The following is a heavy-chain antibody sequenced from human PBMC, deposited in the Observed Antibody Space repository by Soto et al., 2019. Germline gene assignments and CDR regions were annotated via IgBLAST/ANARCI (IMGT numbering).Heavy chain of an antibody. Sequence: ASVKVCCEASGVTFSSYAISWVRQAPGQGLEWMGGIIPIFGTANYAQKFQGRVTITADESTSTAYMELSSLRSEDTAVYYCAIPRECGGDCYDYWGQGTVVTVSS. D-gene: IGHD2-21*01. J-gene: IGHJ4*02. CDR1: GVTFSSYA. CDR3: AIPRECGGDCYDY. V-gene: IGHV1-69*13. CDR2: IIPIFGTA.